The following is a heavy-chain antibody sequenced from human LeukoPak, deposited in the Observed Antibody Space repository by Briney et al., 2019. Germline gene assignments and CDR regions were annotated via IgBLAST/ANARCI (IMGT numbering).Heavy chain of an antibody. V-gene: IGHV4-34*01. D-gene: IGHD3-22*01. CDR1: GGSFSGYY. CDR3: ARKDSSGYYHFDY. Sequence: SETLSLTCAVYGGSFSGYYWSWIRQPPGKGLEWIGEINHSGSTNYNPSLKSRVTISVYTSKNQFSLKLSSVTAADTAVYYCARKDSSGYYHFDYWGQGTLVTVSS. J-gene: IGHJ4*02. CDR2: INHSGST.